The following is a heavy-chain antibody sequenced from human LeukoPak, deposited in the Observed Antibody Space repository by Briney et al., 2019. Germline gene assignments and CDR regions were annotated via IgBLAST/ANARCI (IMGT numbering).Heavy chain of an antibody. Sequence: ASVKVSCKASGYTFTGYYMHWVRQAPGQGLEWMGWINPNSGGTNYAQKFQGRVTMTRATSISTAYMELSRLRSDDTAVYYCARDGGGYSYGYDYYYYGMDVWGQGTTVTVSS. J-gene: IGHJ6*02. CDR1: GYTFTGYY. CDR2: INPNSGGT. CDR3: ARDGGGYSYGYDYYYYGMDV. V-gene: IGHV1-2*02. D-gene: IGHD5-18*01.